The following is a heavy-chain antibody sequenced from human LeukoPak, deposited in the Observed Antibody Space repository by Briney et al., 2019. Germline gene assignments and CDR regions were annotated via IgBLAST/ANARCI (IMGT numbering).Heavy chain of an antibody. Sequence: ASVKVSCKASGYTFTGYYMHWVRQAPGQGLEWMGRINPNSGGTNYAQKFQGRIAMTRDTSISTAYMELSRLRSDDTAVYYCARGGSSSYRFDPWGQGTLVTVSS. CDR2: INPNSGGT. CDR3: ARGGSSSYRFDP. D-gene: IGHD6-13*01. J-gene: IGHJ5*02. V-gene: IGHV1-2*06. CDR1: GYTFTGYY.